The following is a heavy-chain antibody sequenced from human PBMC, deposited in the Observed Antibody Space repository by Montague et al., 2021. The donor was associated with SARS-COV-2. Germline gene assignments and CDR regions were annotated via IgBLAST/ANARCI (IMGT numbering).Heavy chain of an antibody. J-gene: IGHJ6*02. Sequence: SLRLSCAASGFTFSSYAMHWVRQAPGKGLEWVAVISYDGSNKYYADSVKGRFTISRDNSKNTLYLQMNSLRAEDTAVYYCARVLGGYYGMDVWGQVTTVTVSS. CDR2: ISYDGSNK. CDR1: GFTFSSYA. D-gene: IGHD2/OR15-2a*01. V-gene: IGHV3-30-3*01. CDR3: ARVLGGYYGMDV.